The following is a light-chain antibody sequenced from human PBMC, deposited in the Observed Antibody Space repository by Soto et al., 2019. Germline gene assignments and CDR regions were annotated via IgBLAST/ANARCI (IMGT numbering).Light chain of an antibody. V-gene: IGKV2-30*01. Sequence: DVVMTQSPLSLPVTLGQPASISCNSSQRLVYSDGNTYLNWFQQRPGQSPRRLIYKVSNRDSGVPDRFSGSGSGTDFTLKISRVEAEDVGVYYCMRGTHWPPWTFGQGTKVDIK. J-gene: IGKJ1*01. CDR3: MRGTHWPPWT. CDR2: KVS. CDR1: QRLVYSDGNTY.